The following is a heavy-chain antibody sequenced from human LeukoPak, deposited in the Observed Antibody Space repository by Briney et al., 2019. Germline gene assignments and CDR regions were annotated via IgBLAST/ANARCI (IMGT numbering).Heavy chain of an antibody. D-gene: IGHD3-10*01. CDR2: INHSGST. V-gene: IGHV4-34*01. J-gene: IGHJ4*02. CDR3: ARLRAMVRGVGPASDY. CDR1: GGSFSGYY. Sequence: PSETLSLTCAVYGGSFSGYYWSWIRQPPGKGLEWIGEINHSGSTNYNPSLKSRVTISVDTSKNQFSLKLSSVTAADTAVYYCARLRAMVRGVGPASDYWGQGTLVTVSS.